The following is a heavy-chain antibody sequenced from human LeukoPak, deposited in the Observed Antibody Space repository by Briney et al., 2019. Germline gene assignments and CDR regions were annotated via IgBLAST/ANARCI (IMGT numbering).Heavy chain of an antibody. CDR2: INPSGGST. J-gene: IGHJ4*02. V-gene: IGHV1-46*01. CDR3: ARDYKPDSSGEHFDY. Sequence: ASVKFSCKASGYTFTSYYMHWVRQAPGQGLEWMGIINPSGGSTTYAQKFQGRVTMTRDTSISTAYMELSRLRSDDTAVYYCARDYKPDSSGEHFDYWGQGALVTVSS. D-gene: IGHD3-22*01. CDR1: GYTFTSYY.